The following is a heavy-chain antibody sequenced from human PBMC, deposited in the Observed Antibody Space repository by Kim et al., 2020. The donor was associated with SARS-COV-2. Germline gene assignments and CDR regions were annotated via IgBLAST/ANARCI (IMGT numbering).Heavy chain of an antibody. Sequence: GGSLRLSCAASGFTLRSYWINWVRQAPGKGLVWVSRIGGDGISTHYADSVKGRFTVSRDNDDNTVYLQMNSLRADDAAVYYCARGMFETGCDVWGQGTTVTVSS. J-gene: IGHJ6*02. CDR1: GFTLRSYW. V-gene: IGHV3-74*01. D-gene: IGHD3-10*02. CDR2: IGGDGIST. CDR3: ARGMFETGCDV.